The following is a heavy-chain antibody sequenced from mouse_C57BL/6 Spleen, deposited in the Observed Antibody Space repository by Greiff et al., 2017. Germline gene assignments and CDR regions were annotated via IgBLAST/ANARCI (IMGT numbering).Heavy chain of an antibody. Sequence: QVQLQQPGAELVRPGSSVKLSCKASGYTFTSYWMGWVKQRTGQGLEWIGNIYPSDSETHYNQKFKDKATLTVDKSSSTAYMQLSSLTSEDSAVYYCARSDCYDSPYAMDYWGQGTSVTVSA. D-gene: IGHD2-4*01. CDR3: ARSDCYDSPYAMDY. CDR1: GYTFTSYW. V-gene: IGHV1-61*01. CDR2: IYPSDSET. J-gene: IGHJ4*01.